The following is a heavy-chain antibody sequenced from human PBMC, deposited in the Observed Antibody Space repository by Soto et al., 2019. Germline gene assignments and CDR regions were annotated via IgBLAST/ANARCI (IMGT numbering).Heavy chain of an antibody. J-gene: IGHJ6*02. D-gene: IGHD2-15*01. CDR3: ARGGYYYYYYGMDV. CDR1: GGSISSGGYY. V-gene: IGHV4-31*03. Sequence: PSETLSLTCTVSGGSISSGGYYWSWIRQHPGKGLEWIGYIYYSGSTYYNPSLKSRVTISVDTSKNQFSLKLSSVTAADTAVYYCARGGYYYYYYGMDVWGQGTTVTVSS. CDR2: IYYSGST.